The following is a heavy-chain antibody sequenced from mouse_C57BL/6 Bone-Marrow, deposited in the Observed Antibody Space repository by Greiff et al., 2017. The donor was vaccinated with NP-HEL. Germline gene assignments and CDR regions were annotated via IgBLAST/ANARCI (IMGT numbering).Heavy chain of an antibody. CDR3: ASTLYYFDY. CDR2: INPSSGYT. J-gene: IGHJ2*01. Sequence: QVQLQQSGAELAKPGASVKLSCKASGYTFTSYWMHWVKQRPGQGLEWIGYINPSSGYTKYKQKFKDKATLTADKSTTTASMQLSSLTYEAAADYYCASTLYYFDYWGQGTTLTVSS. CDR1: GYTFTSYW. V-gene: IGHV1-7*01.